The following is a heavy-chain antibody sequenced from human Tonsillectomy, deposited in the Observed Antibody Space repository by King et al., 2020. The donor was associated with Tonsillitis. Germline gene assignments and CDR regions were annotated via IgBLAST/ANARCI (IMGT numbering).Heavy chain of an antibody. V-gene: IGHV1-2*04. CDR3: ARGLGSYFSGAFDI. Sequence: QLVQSGAEVNEPGASVKVSCKASGYTFIDYYMHVVRQAPGQGLEWMGGINPNSGNTNFAQKFQGWVTMTRETSITTAYMELSRLRSDDTAVYYCARGLGSYFSGAFDIWGQGTMLTVSS. CDR2: INPNSGNT. D-gene: IGHD1-26*01. J-gene: IGHJ3*02. CDR1: GYTFIDYY.